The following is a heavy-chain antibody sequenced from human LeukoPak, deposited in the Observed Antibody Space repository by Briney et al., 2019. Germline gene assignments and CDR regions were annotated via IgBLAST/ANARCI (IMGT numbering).Heavy chain of an antibody. CDR2: ISGSGDFT. Sequence: GGSLRLSCAASGFIFSNSLMSWVRQASGKGLEWVSTISGSGDFTYYADSVKGRFTISRDNSKDTLYLQMNSLRAEDTAIYYCAERGAATGFRYFDLWGRGTLVTVSS. D-gene: IGHD6-13*01. CDR1: GFIFSNSL. V-gene: IGHV3-23*01. J-gene: IGHJ2*01. CDR3: AERGAATGFRYFDL.